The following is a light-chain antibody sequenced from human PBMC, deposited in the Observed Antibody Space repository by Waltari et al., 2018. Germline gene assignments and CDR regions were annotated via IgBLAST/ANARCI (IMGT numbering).Light chain of an antibody. CDR3: QQCGSSPLT. V-gene: IGKV3-20*01. CDR2: DAS. J-gene: IGKJ4*01. CDR1: QNVYNNY. Sequence: EIVLTQSPDTLSLSSGETATLSCRASQNVYNNYFAWYQQKPGQAPRLLISDASSRAPGIPDRFSGSGSGTDFTLSISRLEPEDFAVYYCQQCGSSPLTFGGGTKVEIK.